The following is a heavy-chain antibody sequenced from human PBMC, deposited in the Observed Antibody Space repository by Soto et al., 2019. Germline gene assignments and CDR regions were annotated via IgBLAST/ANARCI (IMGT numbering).Heavy chain of an antibody. CDR1: GGSISSGGYY. CDR3: ARAYCGGDCSWLDP. Sequence: SETLSLTCTVSGGSISSGGYYWSWIRQHPGKGLEWIGYIYYSGSTYYNPSLKSRVTISVDTSKNQFSLKLSSVTAADTAVYYCARAYCGGDCSWLDPWGQGTLVTVSS. J-gene: IGHJ5*02. D-gene: IGHD2-21*02. CDR2: IYYSGST. V-gene: IGHV4-31*03.